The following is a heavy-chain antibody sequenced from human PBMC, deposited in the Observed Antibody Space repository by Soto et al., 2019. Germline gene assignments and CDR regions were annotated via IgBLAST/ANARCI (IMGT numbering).Heavy chain of an antibody. CDR3: ASGWTHCSGGSCVYNWFDP. V-gene: IGHV1-8*01. D-gene: IGHD2-15*01. J-gene: IGHJ5*02. CDR2: MNPNSDNT. Sequence: GASVKVFCKASGYTFTSYDINWVRQATGQGLEWMGWMNPNSDNTGYAQKFQGRVTMTRNTSISTAYMELSSLRSEDTAVYYCASGWTHCSGGSCVYNWFDPWGQGTLVTVSP. CDR1: GYTFTSYD.